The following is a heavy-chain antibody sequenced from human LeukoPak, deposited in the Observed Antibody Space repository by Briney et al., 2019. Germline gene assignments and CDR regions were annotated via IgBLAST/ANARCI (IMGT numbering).Heavy chain of an antibody. CDR1: GFTFSTHW. CDR2: INTDGSST. Sequence: PGGSLRLSCTASGFTFSTHWMHWVRQAPGKGLVWVSRINTDGSSTTYADSVKGRFTISRDNAKNTLYLQMNNLRAKDTAVYYCGRDRSRSIDYWGQGTLVTVSS. D-gene: IGHD6-6*01. J-gene: IGHJ4*02. CDR3: GRDRSRSIDY. V-gene: IGHV3-74*01.